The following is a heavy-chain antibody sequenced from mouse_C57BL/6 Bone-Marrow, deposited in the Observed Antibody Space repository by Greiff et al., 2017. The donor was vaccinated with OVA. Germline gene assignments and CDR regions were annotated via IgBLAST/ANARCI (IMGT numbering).Heavy chain of an antibody. CDR2: INPGSGGT. Sequence: QVQLKESGAELVRPGTSVKVSCKASGYAFTNYLIEWVKQRPGQGLEWIGVINPGSGGTNYNEKFKGKATLTADKSSSTAYMQLSSLTSEDSAVYFCARGGTTVPDYWGQGTTLTVSS. CDR1: GYAFTNYL. V-gene: IGHV1-54*01. J-gene: IGHJ2*01. CDR3: ARGGTTVPDY. D-gene: IGHD1-1*01.